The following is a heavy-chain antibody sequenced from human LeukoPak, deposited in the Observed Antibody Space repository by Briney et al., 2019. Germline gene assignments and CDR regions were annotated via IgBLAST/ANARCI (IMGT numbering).Heavy chain of an antibody. Sequence: TSETLSLTCTVSSGSISSYYWSWVRQAQGKGLEWVSVIYTGETTYYADSVKGRFTISRDNSKNTLYLQMDGLRVEDTAVYYCAKVGAVAAVENWGQGTLVTVSS. D-gene: IGHD6-19*01. CDR2: IYTGETT. CDR3: AKVGAVAAVEN. J-gene: IGHJ4*02. V-gene: IGHV3-66*01. CDR1: SGSISSYY.